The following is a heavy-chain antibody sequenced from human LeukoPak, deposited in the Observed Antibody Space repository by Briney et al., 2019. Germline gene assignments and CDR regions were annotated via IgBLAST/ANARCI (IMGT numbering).Heavy chain of an antibody. Sequence: GASVKVSCKASGYTFIDYYMHWVRQAPGQGLEWMGWINPSSGGTNYAQKFQGRVTMTRDTSINTAYVELSRLRSDDTAVYYCLSRGSSGWYEGGFEYWGQGTLVTVSS. D-gene: IGHD6-19*01. CDR3: LSRGSSGWYEGGFEY. V-gene: IGHV1-2*02. J-gene: IGHJ4*02. CDR2: INPSSGGT. CDR1: GYTFIDYY.